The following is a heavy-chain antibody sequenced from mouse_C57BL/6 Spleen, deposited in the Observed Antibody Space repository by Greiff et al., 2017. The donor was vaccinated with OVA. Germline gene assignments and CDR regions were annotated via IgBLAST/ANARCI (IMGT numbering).Heavy chain of an antibody. CDR1: GFTFSDYY. CDR3: ARHSGNAMDY. D-gene: IGHD4-1*01. V-gene: IGHV5-12*01. Sequence: EVQLVESGGGLVQPGGSLKLSCAASGFTFSDYYMYWVRQTPEKRLEWVAYISNGGGSTYYPDTVKGRFTISRDNATNTLYLQMSRLKSEDTAMYYCARHSGNAMDYWGQGTSVTVSS. J-gene: IGHJ4*01. CDR2: ISNGGGST.